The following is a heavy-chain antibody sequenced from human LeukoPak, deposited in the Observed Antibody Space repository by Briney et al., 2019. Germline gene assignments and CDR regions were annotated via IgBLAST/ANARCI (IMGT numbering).Heavy chain of an antibody. J-gene: IGHJ6*03. CDR2: IRNSGGTT. CDR3: ARVRYYHDDSGHSLPYYYYYMDV. D-gene: IGHD3-22*01. Sequence: PGGSLRLSCTASGFTFSDYYMTWIRQPPGKGLEWVSYIRNSGGTTSFADSVKGRFTISRDNAKNELYLQMNTLTVEDTAVYYCARVRYYHDDSGHSLPYYYYYMDVWGKGTTVTVS. V-gene: IGHV3-11*04. CDR1: GFTFSDYY.